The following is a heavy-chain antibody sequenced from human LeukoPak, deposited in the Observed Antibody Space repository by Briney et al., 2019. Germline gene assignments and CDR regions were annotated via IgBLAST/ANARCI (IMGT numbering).Heavy chain of an antibody. CDR2: IYSGGST. D-gene: IGHD6-19*01. J-gene: IGHJ4*02. V-gene: IGHV3-53*01. Sequence: PGGSLRLSCAASGFTVSSNYMSWVRQAPGKGLEWVSVIYSGGSTYYADSVKGRFTISRDNSKNTLYLQMNSLRAEDTAVYYCARVGEWYSGGWYVKYWGQGTLVTVSS. CDR3: ARVGEWYSGGWYVKY. CDR1: GFTVSSNY.